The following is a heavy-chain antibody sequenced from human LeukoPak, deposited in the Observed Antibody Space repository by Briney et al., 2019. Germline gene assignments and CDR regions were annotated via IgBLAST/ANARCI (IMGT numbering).Heavy chain of an antibody. D-gene: IGHD3-10*01. CDR1: GINFRTSG. CDR3: AKDQGHGRGTDAFDI. J-gene: IGHJ3*02. Sequence: PGGSLRLSCAASGINFRTSGMHWVRQAPGKGLEWVTFIQNDGSDKYYAASVKGRFTISRDNSKNTVYLHMNSLRADDTALYYCAKDQGHGRGTDAFDIWGQGTMVTVSS. CDR2: IQNDGSDK. V-gene: IGHV3-30*02.